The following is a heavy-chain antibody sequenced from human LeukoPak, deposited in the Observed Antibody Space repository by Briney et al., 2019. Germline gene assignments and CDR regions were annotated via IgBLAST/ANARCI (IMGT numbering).Heavy chain of an antibody. D-gene: IGHD6-6*01. CDR2: SRNKANSYTT. CDR1: VFTSSDLY. V-gene: IGHV3-72*01. CDR3: ASLYSTSGY. J-gene: IGHJ4*02. Sequence: GGSLRLSSAASVFTSSDLYMDWVRQAPRKGREWVGRSRNKANSYTTEYAASGKGRFTISRDVSKNSLYLQMNSLKTEDTAVYYCASLYSTSGYWGQGTLVTVSS.